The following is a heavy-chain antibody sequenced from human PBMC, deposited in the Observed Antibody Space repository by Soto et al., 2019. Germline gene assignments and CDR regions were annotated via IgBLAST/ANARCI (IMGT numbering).Heavy chain of an antibody. Sequence: SVNVSCKASGGTISSYAISWVRQAPGQGLEWMGGIIPIFGTANYAQKFQGRVTITADESTSTAYMELSSLRSEDTAVYYCARADPIAARPVPLAGEYYYGMHFCCQGTMVTV. CDR1: GGTISSYA. CDR2: IIPIFGTA. CDR3: ARADPIAARPVPLAGEYYYGMHF. D-gene: IGHD6-6*01. V-gene: IGHV1-69*13. J-gene: IGHJ6*02.